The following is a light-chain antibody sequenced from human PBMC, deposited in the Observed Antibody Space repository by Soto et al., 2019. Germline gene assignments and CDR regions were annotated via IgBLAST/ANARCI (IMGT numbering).Light chain of an antibody. Sequence: QSALTQPASVSGSPGRSVTISCTGTSTDVGDFNYVSWYQHLPGRAPKLIIYDVTNRPSGISYRFSASKSGRTASLTISGLQAEHEADYYCRSSSSSTTHVVFGGGTKLTVL. CDR2: DVT. CDR3: RSSSSSTTHVV. V-gene: IGLV2-14*03. J-gene: IGLJ2*01. CDR1: STDVGDFNY.